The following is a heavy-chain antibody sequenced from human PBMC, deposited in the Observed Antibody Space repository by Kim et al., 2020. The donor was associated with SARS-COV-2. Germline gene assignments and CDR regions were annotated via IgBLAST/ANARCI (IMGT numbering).Heavy chain of an antibody. Sequence: GGSLRLSCAVSGFTFSHAWMNWVRQAPGKGLEWVSRIRSKTDGEITDYAAPVKDRFIISRDDSKSTLYLQINSPKTEDTAVYYCTTARGFAGRPLAYWGQGTLVTVSS. CDR3: TTARGFAGRPLAY. V-gene: IGHV3-15*01. D-gene: IGHD6-6*01. J-gene: IGHJ4*02. CDR2: IRSKTDGEIT. CDR1: GFTFSHAW.